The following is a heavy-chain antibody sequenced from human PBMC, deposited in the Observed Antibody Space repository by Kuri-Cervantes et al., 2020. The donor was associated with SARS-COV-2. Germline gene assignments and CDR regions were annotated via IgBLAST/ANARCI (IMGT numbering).Heavy chain of an antibody. CDR3: ASGDPRIAFDI. J-gene: IGHJ3*02. CDR1: GGSISSGGYS. CDR2: IYHSGST. Sequence: SCAVSGGSISSGGYSWSWIRQPPGKGLEWIGYIYHSGSTYYNPSLKSRVTISVDRSKNQFSLKLSSVTAADTAVYCCASGDPRIAFDIWGQGTMVTVSS. V-gene: IGHV4-30-2*01. D-gene: IGHD3-10*01.